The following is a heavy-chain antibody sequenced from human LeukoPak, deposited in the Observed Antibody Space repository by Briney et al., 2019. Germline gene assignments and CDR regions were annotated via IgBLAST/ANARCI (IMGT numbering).Heavy chain of an antibody. CDR1: GGSFSGYN. CDR2: INHSGST. D-gene: IGHD6-6*01. J-gene: IGHJ4*02. Sequence: SETLSLTCAVYGGSFSGYNWSWIRQPPGNGLEWIGEINHSGSTYYNPSLKSRVTISVDTSKNQFSLKLSSVTAADTAVYYCAREGLKSIAARPYYFDYWGQGTLVTVSS. V-gene: IGHV4-34*01. CDR3: AREGLKSIAARPYYFDY.